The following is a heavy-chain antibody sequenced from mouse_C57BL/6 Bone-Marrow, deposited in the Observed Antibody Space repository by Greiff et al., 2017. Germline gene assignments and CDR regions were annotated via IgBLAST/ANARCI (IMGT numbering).Heavy chain of an antibody. CDR2: INPGSGGT. D-gene: IGHD6-1*01. J-gene: IGHJ1*01. Sequence: VQLQQPGAELVRPGTSVKVSCKASGYAFTNYLIEWVKQRPGQGLEWIGVINPGSGGTNYNEKFKGKATLTVDKSSSTAYMQLSSLTSEDSAVYFCARSDCSPSWYFDVWGPGTTVTVSS. V-gene: IGHV1-54*01. CDR3: ARSDCSPSWYFDV. CDR1: GYAFTNYL.